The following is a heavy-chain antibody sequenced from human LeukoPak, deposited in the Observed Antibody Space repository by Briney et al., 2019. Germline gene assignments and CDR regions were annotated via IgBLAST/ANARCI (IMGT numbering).Heavy chain of an antibody. D-gene: IGHD3-9*01. CDR3: ARLVVLRYFDWLPPRGGYFDY. CDR1: GGSFSGYY. CDR2: INHSGST. J-gene: IGHJ4*02. Sequence: SETLSLTCAVYGGSFSGYYWSWIRQPPGKGLEWIGEINHSGSTNYNPSLKSRVTISVDTSKNQFSLKLSSVTAADTAVYYCARLVVLRYFDWLPPRGGYFDYWGQGTLVTVSS. V-gene: IGHV4-34*01.